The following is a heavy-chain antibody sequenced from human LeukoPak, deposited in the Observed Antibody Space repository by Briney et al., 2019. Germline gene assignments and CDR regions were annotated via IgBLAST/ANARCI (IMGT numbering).Heavy chain of an antibody. V-gene: IGHV1-69*05. CDR1: GGTFSSYA. CDR3: ARLREEWFDP. CDR2: IIPIFGAA. D-gene: IGHD1-26*01. J-gene: IGHJ5*02. Sequence: SVKVSCKASGGTFSSYAISWVRQAPGQGLEWMGGIIPIFGAANYAQKFQGRVTITTDESTSIAYMELSSLRSEDTAVYYCARLREEWFDPWGQGTLVTVSS.